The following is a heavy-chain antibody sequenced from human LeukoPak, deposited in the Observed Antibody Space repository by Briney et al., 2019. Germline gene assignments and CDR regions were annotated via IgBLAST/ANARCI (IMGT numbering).Heavy chain of an antibody. CDR2: INTDGSGT. V-gene: IGHV3-74*01. D-gene: IGHD6-13*01. CDR1: GFTFSNYW. Sequence: GGSLRLSCAASGFTFSNYWMHWVRQSPGKGLEWVSGINTDGSGTTYADSVKGRFTISRDNAGNTLYLQMNSLRVEDTAVYYCARDVATAYFFDYWGQGTLVTVSS. CDR3: ARDVATAYFFDY. J-gene: IGHJ4*02.